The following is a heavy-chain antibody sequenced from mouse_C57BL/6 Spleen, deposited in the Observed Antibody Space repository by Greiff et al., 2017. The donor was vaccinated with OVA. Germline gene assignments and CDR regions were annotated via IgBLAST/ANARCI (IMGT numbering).Heavy chain of an antibody. CDR2: IDPSDSET. Sequence: QVQLQQPGAELVRPGSSVKLSCKASGYTFTSYWMHWVQQTPIQGLEWIGNIDPSDSETHYNQKFKDKATLTVDKSSSTAYMQLSSLTSEDSVVYYCARGDGSSPPYYAMDYWGQGTSVTVSS. CDR3: ARGDGSSPPYYAMDY. CDR1: GYTFTSYW. V-gene: IGHV1-52*01. D-gene: IGHD1-1*01. J-gene: IGHJ4*01.